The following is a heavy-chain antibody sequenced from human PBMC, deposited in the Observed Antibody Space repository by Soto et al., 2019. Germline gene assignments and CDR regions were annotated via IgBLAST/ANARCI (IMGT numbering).Heavy chain of an antibody. V-gene: IGHV4-59*01. CDR2: IFYNGGA. CDR1: FGPMRGYY. Sequence: LQESVPGLVKASETLSLSCSVSFGPMRGYYWSWIRQPPGKGLEWIANIFYNGGANYNPSLRSRVTISVDKSKNSFSLRLTSVTPADTAVYYCARDGDHDDFYGMDIWGQGTTVTVS. J-gene: IGHJ6*02. CDR3: ARDGDHDDFYGMDI. D-gene: IGHD7-27*01.